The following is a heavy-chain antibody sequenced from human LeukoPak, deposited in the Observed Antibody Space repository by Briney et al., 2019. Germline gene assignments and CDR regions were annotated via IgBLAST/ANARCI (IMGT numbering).Heavy chain of an antibody. D-gene: IGHD3-22*01. CDR1: GFTLSTYG. Sequence: GGSLRLSCAASGFTLSTYGMHWVRQTPGKGLEWVALISYDGSNKYYADSVRGRFTISRDNSKNTLYLQMNSLRPEDTAVYYCAKELKPMIVVADLFDYWGQGTLVTVSS. J-gene: IGHJ4*02. CDR3: AKELKPMIVVADLFDY. V-gene: IGHV3-30*18. CDR2: ISYDGSNK.